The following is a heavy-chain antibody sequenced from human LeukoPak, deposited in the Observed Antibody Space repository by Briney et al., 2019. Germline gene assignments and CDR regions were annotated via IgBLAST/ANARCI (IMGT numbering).Heavy chain of an antibody. CDR2: INHSGST. Sequence: PPETLSLTCAVYGGSFSGYYWSWIRQPPGKGLEWIGEINHSGSTNYNPSLKSRVTISVDTSKNQFSLKLSSVTAADTAVYYCARDYDAFDIWGQGTMVTVSS. CDR3: ARDYDAFDI. CDR1: GGSFSGYY. D-gene: IGHD1-26*01. J-gene: IGHJ3*02. V-gene: IGHV4-34*01.